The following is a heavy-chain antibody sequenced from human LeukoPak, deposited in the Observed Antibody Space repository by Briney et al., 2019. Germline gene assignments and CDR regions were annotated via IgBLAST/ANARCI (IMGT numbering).Heavy chain of an antibody. CDR1: GGSFSGYY. Sequence: PSETLSLTCAVYGGSFSGYYWSWIRQPPGKGLEWIGEINHSGSTNYNPSLKSRVTISVDTSKNQFSLKLSSVTAADTAVYYCARQYCSSTSCYLYYYYYGMDVWGQGTTVTVSS. J-gene: IGHJ6*02. V-gene: IGHV4-34*01. CDR3: ARQYCSSTSCYLYYYYYGMDV. D-gene: IGHD2-2*01. CDR2: INHSGST.